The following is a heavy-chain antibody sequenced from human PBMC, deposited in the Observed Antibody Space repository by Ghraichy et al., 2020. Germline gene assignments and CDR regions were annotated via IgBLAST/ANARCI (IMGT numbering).Heavy chain of an antibody. Sequence: GGSLRLSCAASGFTFSSYSMNWVRQAPGKGLEWVSYISSRSDYIYYADSLKGRFTVSRDNADNSLFLQMNSLRAEDTAVYYCATTADYLNFAYWGQGTLVTVSS. J-gene: IGHJ4*02. CDR2: ISSRSDYI. D-gene: IGHD4-11*01. V-gene: IGHV3-21*01. CDR1: GFTFSSYS. CDR3: ATTADYLNFAY.